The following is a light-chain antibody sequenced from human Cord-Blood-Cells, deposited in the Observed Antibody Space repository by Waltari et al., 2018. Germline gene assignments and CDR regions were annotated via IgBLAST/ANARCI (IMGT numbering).Light chain of an antibody. CDR1: QSVSSN. V-gene: IGKV3-15*01. CDR3: QQYNNWPRT. CDR2: GAS. J-gene: IGKJ4*01. Sequence: EIVMTQSPATLSVSPGERATLPCRASQSVSSNLAWYQQKPGQAPRLLIYGASTRATGTPARFSGSGSGTEFTLTISSLQSEDFAVYYCQQYNNWPRTFGGGTKVEIK.